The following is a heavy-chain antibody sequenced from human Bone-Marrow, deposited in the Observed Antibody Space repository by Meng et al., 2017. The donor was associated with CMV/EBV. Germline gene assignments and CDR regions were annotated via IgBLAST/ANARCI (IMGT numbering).Heavy chain of an antibody. V-gene: IGHV3-21*01. CDR1: GFTFSSYS. CDR2: ISSSSSYI. D-gene: IGHD6-19*01. J-gene: IGHJ4*02. CDR3: ARDKSAGIAVAAFDY. Sequence: GESLKIPCAASGFTFSSYSMNWVRQAPGKGLEWVSSISSSSSYIYYADSVKGRFTISRDNAKNSLYLQMNSLRAEDTAVYYCARDKSAGIAVAAFDYWGQGTRVTVSS.